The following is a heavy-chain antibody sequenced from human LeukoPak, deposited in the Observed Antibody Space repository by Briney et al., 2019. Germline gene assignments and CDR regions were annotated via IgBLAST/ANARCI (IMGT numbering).Heavy chain of an antibody. CDR2: IWYDGSNK. Sequence: SGGSLRLSCAASGFTFSSYGMHWVRQAPGKGLEWVAVIWYDGSNKYYADSVKGRFTISRDNSKNTLYLQMNSLRAEDTAVYYCARGSGNYYFDYWGQGTLVTVSS. CDR3: ARGSGNYYFDY. J-gene: IGHJ4*02. V-gene: IGHV3-33*01. D-gene: IGHD3-10*01. CDR1: GFTFSSYG.